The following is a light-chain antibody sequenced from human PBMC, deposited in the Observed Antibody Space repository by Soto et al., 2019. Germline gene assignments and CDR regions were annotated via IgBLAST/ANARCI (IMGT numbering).Light chain of an antibody. CDR1: QSAVKC. V-gene: IGKV3-11*01. Sequence: EIVLTQSPATLSLSPGERATLSCRASQSAVKCLAWYQQKPGQVPRLLIYDVSSRAPGIPARFSGSGSGTDFTLTISSLVPEDFGVYYCQQCNNWPPITFGQGTRLEIK. J-gene: IGKJ5*01. CDR2: DVS. CDR3: QQCNNWPPIT.